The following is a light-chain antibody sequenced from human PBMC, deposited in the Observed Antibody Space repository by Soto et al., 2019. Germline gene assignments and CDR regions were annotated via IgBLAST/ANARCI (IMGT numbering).Light chain of an antibody. CDR2: GAS. J-gene: IGKJ4*01. V-gene: IGKV1-9*01. CDR3: QQFNAYPLT. Sequence: DIQLTQSPSFLSASVGDRVTISCRASQGISYYLAWYQQKPGKAPKLLIYGASPLQSWVPSRFSGSASGPEFTLTLSSLQPEDFATSFCQQFNAYPLTFGGGTKLEIK. CDR1: QGISYY.